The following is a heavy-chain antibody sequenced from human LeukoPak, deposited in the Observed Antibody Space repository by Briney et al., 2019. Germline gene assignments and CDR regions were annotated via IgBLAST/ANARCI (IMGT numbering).Heavy chain of an antibody. D-gene: IGHD2-2*01. V-gene: IGHV4-39*01. J-gene: IGHJ5*02. CDR2: IYYSGTT. Sequence: PSETLSLTCTVSGGSISRSSYYWGWIRQPPGKGLEWIGSIYYSGTTYYNPSLKSRVTISVDTSKDQFSLRLSSVTAADTAVYYCATYAGHCSSTSCSWFDPWGQGTLVTVSS. CDR1: GGSISRSSYY. CDR3: ATYAGHCSSTSCSWFDP.